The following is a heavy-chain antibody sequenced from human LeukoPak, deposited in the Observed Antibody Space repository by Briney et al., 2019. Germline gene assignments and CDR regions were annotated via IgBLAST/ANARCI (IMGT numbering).Heavy chain of an antibody. Sequence: GASVKVSCKASGYTFTSYAMHWVRQAPGQGLEWMGWINPNSGGTNYAQKFQGRVTMTRDTSISTAYMELSRLRSDDTAVYYCARANSGYSSGWDGPPYNWFDPWGQGTLVTVSS. CDR3: ARANSGYSSGWDGPPYNWFDP. CDR1: GYTFTSYA. CDR2: INPNSGGT. V-gene: IGHV1-2*02. D-gene: IGHD6-19*01. J-gene: IGHJ5*02.